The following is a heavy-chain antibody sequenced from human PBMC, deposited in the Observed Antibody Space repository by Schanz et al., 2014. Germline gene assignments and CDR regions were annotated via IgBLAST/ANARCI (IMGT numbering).Heavy chain of an antibody. Sequence: EVQLVESGGGLVQPGGSLRLSCTASGFTFSDYWMSWVRQAPGKGPEWVANIKHDGSVKDYVDSVKGRFSISRDNAKNTLYLQMNSLRAEDTAVYYCARPALWFGDNCFDPWGQGTLVTVSS. J-gene: IGHJ5*02. CDR2: IKHDGSVK. D-gene: IGHD3-10*01. CDR3: ARPALWFGDNCFDP. CDR1: GFTFSDYW. V-gene: IGHV3-7*04.